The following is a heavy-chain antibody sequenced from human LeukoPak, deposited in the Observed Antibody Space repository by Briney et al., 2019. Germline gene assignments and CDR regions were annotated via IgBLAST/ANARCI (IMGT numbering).Heavy chain of an antibody. CDR2: ISAYNGNT. D-gene: IGHD2-15*01. J-gene: IGHJ3*02. CDR1: GYTFTSYD. Sequence: ASVKVSCKASGYTFTSYDINWVRQATGQGLEWMGWISAYNGNTNYAQKLQGRVTMTTDTSTSTAYMELRSLRSDDTAVYYCARGYCSGGSCYSDAFDIWGQGTMVTVSS. V-gene: IGHV1-18*01. CDR3: ARGYCSGGSCYSDAFDI.